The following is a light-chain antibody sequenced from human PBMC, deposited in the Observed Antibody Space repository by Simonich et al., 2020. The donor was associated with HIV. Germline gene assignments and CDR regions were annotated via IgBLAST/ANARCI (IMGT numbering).Light chain of an antibody. Sequence: DIVMTQTPLSLSVTPGQPASISCKSSQSLLHSDGKTYLYWYLQKPGQSPQLLIYEGSNRFSGVPDRFSGRGSGTDFTLKISRVEAEDVGVYYCMQSIQLPLTFGGGTKVEIK. J-gene: IGKJ4*01. CDR3: MQSIQLPLT. CDR1: QSLLHSDGKTY. V-gene: IGKV2D-29*02. CDR2: EGS.